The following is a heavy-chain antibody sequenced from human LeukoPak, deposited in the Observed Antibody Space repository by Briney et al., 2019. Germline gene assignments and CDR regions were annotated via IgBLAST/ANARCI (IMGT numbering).Heavy chain of an antibody. J-gene: IGHJ4*02. CDR1: GGSISSGGNY. V-gene: IGHV4-31*03. CDR2: NYYSGST. Sequence: SQTLSLTCTVSGGSISSGGNYWIWIRQHPGKDLEWIGYNYYSGSTYDNPSLKSRITISVDTSKNQFSLKLISVTAADTAVYYCARVGNGYCSGGSCFATANPIDYWGQGTLVTVSS. CDR3: ARVGNGYCSGGSCFATANPIDY. D-gene: IGHD2-15*01.